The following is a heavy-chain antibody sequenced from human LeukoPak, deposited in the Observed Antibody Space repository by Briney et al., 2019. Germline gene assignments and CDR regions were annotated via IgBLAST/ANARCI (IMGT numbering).Heavy chain of an antibody. Sequence: EASVKVSCKASAYTFTGYYLHWVRQAPGQGPEWVGWIDPNNGDTEYAQEFQGRVTMTRVRSISTAYMELSRLTSDDTAVYYCARRSRNGLDAFVIWGQGTMVTVSS. CDR1: AYTFTGYY. J-gene: IGHJ3*02. CDR3: ARRSRNGLDAFVI. V-gene: IGHV1-2*02. D-gene: IGHD2-8*01. CDR2: IDPNNGDT.